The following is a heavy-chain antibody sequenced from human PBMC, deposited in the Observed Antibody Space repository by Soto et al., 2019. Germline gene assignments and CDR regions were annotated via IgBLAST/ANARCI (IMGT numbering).Heavy chain of an antibody. CDR3: ARVEAVAGLYNNHGLDV. J-gene: IGHJ6*02. CDR1: GGTFSNYA. V-gene: IGHV1-69*12. CDR2: IVPIFGTT. Sequence: QVQLVQSGAEVKKPGSSVKVSCKVSGGTFSNYAIDWVRLAPGHGLEWMGGIVPIFGTTYYTQKFQGRATIIAEDSTTTAYLEMSSRRSEDTAIYYCARVEAVAGLYNNHGLDVWGQGAAVTVSS. D-gene: IGHD6-19*01.